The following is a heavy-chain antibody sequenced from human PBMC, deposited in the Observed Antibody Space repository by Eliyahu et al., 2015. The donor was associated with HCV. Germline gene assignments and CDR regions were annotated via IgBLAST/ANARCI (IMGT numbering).Heavy chain of an antibody. J-gene: IGHJ4*02. CDR1: GFXFXNYX. D-gene: IGHD4-11*01. CDR2: IXGSGGTT. Sequence: EVQLLDSGGGLVQPGGFLRLSCAASGFXFXNYXXPWFPQAPGKGLEWVSSIXGSGGTTYYADSVKGRFTISRDNSKKTLYLQMNSLRAEDTAVYYCAKDRSWDDYSNGRGAFDYWGQGTLVTVSS. CDR3: AKDRSWDDYSNGRGAFDY. V-gene: IGHV3-23*01.